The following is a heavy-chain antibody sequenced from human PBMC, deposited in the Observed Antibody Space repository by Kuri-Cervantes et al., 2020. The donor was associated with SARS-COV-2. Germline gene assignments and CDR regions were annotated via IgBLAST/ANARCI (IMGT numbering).Heavy chain of an antibody. CDR2: ISAYNGNT. Sequence: ASVKVSCKASGYTFTGYYMHWVRQAPGQGLEWMGWISAYNGNTNYAQKLQGRVTMTTDTSTSTAYMELRSLRSENTAVYYCARVPQRPGIAARGAFDIWGQGTMVTVSS. CDR3: ARVPQRPGIAARGAFDI. D-gene: IGHD6-13*01. J-gene: IGHJ3*02. CDR1: GYTFTGYY. V-gene: IGHV1-18*04.